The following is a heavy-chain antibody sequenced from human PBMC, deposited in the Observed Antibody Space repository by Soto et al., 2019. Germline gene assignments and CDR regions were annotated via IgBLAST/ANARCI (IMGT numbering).Heavy chain of an antibody. J-gene: IGHJ4*02. CDR1: GGTFSTFG. D-gene: IGHD4-17*01. CDR2: IIPFFGTA. CDR3: AKSAPMDAGDKYYYDF. V-gene: IGHV1-69*13. Sequence: SVKVSCKASGGTFSTFGISWVRQAPGQGLEWMGGIIPFFGTARYSQKFEDRITITADESTNTVYMDLRSLTSEDTAIYYCAKSAPMDAGDKYYYDFWGQGALVTVS.